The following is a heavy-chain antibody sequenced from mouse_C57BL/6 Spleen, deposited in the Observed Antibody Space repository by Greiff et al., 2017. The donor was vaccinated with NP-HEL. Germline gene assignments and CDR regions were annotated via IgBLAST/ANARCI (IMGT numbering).Heavy chain of an antibody. V-gene: IGHV1-63*01. CDR3: AREDYSYAMDY. J-gene: IGHJ4*01. D-gene: IGHD1-1*01. CDR2: IYPGGGYT. CDR1: GYTFTNYW. Sequence: VKLQESGAELVRPGTSVKMSCKASGYTFTNYWIGWAKQRPGHGLEWIGDIYPGGGYTNYNEKFKGKATLTADKSSSTAYMQFSSLTSEDSAIYYCAREDYSYAMDYWGQGTSVTVSS.